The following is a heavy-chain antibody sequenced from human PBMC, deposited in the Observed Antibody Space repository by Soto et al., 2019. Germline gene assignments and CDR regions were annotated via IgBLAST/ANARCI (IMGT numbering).Heavy chain of an antibody. CDR3: ARSYDILTGYPTPIY. CDR1: GGTFSSYA. CDR2: ITPNFGTA. D-gene: IGHD3-9*01. Sequence: QVQLLQSGAEVKKPGSSVKVSCKASGGTFSSYAISWVRQDPGQGLEWMGGITPNFGTANYAQKFQGRVTIAADASWSTAYIELTSLISEDTVVYYCARSYDILTGYPTPIYWGQGTLVTVSS. J-gene: IGHJ4*02. V-gene: IGHV1-69*12.